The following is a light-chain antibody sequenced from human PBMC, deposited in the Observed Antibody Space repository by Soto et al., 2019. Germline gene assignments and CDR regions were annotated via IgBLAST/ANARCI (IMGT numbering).Light chain of an antibody. V-gene: IGKV3-20*01. CDR2: GAS. CDR3: QQYDNSLYT. Sequence: ESVLTQSPGTLSLSPGERATLSCRASQGINSNYLAWYQQKPGQPPRLLIYGASTRATGITDRFSGSGSGTDFTLTISRLEPEDFAVFYCQQYDNSLYTFGQGTKLEIK. CDR1: QGINSNY. J-gene: IGKJ2*01.